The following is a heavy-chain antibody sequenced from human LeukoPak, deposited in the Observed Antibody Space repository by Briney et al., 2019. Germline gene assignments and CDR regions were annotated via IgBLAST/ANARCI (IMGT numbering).Heavy chain of an antibody. D-gene: IGHD3-16*01. V-gene: IGHV4-38-2*02. J-gene: IGHJ4*02. CDR2: IYHSRSS. CDR1: GYSISSGYY. CDR3: ARGHRIRIMITFGGAGKYYFDY. Sequence: SETLSLTCTVSGYSISSGYYWGWIRQPPGKGLEWIGRIYHSRSSYYNPSLKSRVTISVDTSKNQFSLKLSSVTAADTAVYYCARGHRIRIMITFGGAGKYYFDYWGQGTLVTVSS.